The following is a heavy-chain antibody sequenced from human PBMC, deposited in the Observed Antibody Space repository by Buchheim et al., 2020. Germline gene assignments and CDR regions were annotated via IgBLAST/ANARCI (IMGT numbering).Heavy chain of an antibody. V-gene: IGHV3-21*06. CDR3: AKDKSGTGDGMDV. Sequence: EVQLVESGGGLVKPGGSLRLSCAASGFPFNFYTMNWVRQAPGKGLEWVSSISSAADYIYYADSVKGRIPISRDNAKSSLYLQMSSLRVEDTAVYYCAKDKSGTGDGMDVWGQGTT. J-gene: IGHJ6*02. CDR1: GFPFNFYT. D-gene: IGHD3/OR15-3a*01. CDR2: ISSAADYI.